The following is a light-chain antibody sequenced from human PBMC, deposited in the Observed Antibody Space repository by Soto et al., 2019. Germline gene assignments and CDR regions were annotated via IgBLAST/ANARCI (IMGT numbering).Light chain of an antibody. CDR3: LLSYSGAXVX. CDR1: TGAVTSGHY. J-gene: IGLJ2*01. CDR2: DTS. Sequence: QAVVTQEPSLTVSPGGTVTLTCGSSTGAVTSGHYPYWFQQKPGQAPRTLIYDTSNKHSWTPARFSGSLLGGKAALTLSGAQPEDEAEYYCLLSYSGAXVXXGGGXXLTVL. V-gene: IGLV7-46*01.